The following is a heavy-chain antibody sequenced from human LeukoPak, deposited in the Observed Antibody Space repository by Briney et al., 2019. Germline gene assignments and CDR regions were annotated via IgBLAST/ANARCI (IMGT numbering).Heavy chain of an antibody. Sequence: GGSLRLSCAASGFTFSSYAMTWVRQTPGRGLEWVSAISGSGGSTYYTKSVKGRFTISRDNSKNALYLQMNSLRAEDTAVYYCAKERGDIVATTQDWGQGTLVTGSS. CDR1: GFTFSSYA. CDR2: ISGSGGST. D-gene: IGHD5-12*01. V-gene: IGHV3-23*01. CDR3: AKERGDIVATTQD. J-gene: IGHJ4*02.